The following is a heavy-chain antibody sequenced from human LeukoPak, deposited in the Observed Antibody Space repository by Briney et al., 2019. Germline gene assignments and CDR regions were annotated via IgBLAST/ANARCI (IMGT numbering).Heavy chain of an antibody. CDR2: IYHSGST. J-gene: IGHJ4*01. V-gene: IGHV4-38-2*01. CDR1: GYSISSGYY. D-gene: IGHD6-13*01. CDR3: ATGKKAGTFDY. Sequence: PSETLSLTCAVSGYSISSGYYRGWIRQPPGKGLEWIGSIYHSGSTYYNPSLKSRVTISVDTSKNQFSLKLSSVTAADTAVYYCATGKKAGTFDYWGQGTLVTVSS.